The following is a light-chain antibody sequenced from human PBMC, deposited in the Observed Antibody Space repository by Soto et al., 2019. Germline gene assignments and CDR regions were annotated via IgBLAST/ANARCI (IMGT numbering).Light chain of an antibody. J-gene: IGLJ1*01. CDR3: CSYACSYIDV. Sequence: QSALTQPRSVSGSAGQSVTISCTGTSSDVGRYNSVSWYQQHPGKAPKLIISDVSERPSGVPDRFSGSKSGNTASLTISGLQAEDEADYHCCSYACSYIDVFGSGTKLTVL. CDR2: DVS. CDR1: SSDVGRYNS. V-gene: IGLV2-11*01.